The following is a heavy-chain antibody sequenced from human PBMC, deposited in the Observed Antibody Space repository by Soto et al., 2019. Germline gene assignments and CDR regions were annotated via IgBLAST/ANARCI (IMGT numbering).Heavy chain of an antibody. CDR2: IYYSGST. CDR3: ARDRYYYYGMDV. V-gene: IGHV4-61*01. J-gene: IGHJ6*02. Sequence: SETLSLTCTVFGGSVSSGSYYWSWIRQPPGKGLEWIGYIYYSGSTNYNPSLKSRVTISVDTSKNQFSLKLSSVTAADTAVYYCARDRYYYYGMDVWGQGTTVTVSS. CDR1: GGSVSSGSYY.